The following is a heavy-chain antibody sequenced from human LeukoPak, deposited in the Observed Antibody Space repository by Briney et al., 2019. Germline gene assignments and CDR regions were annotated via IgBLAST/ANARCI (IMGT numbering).Heavy chain of an antibody. V-gene: IGHV3-7*01. Sequence: GGSLRLSCATFGFAFSDYCMTWVRQVPGKGLEWVVNINREGNEKYYVDSVKGRFTISRDNAKNSVDLQMDSLRVEDTAVYYCARVGTWELQRVFDFWGQGTLVTVSS. CDR1: GFAFSDYC. CDR3: ARVGTWELQRVFDF. CDR2: INREGNEK. D-gene: IGHD1-26*01. J-gene: IGHJ4*02.